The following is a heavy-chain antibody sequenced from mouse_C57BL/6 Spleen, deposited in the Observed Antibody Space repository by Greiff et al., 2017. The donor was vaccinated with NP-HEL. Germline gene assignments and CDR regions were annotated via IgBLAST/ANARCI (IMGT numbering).Heavy chain of an antibody. CDR2: INPNNGGT. CDR3: ERGDYYGSSYVGWWFDV. D-gene: IGHD1-1*01. V-gene: IGHV1-26*01. Sequence: EVQLQQSGPELVKPGASVKISCKASGYTFTDYYMNWVKQSHGKSLEWIGDINPNNGGTSYNQKFKGKATLTVDKSSSTAYMELRSLTSEDSAVYYYERGDYYGSSYVGWWFDVWGTGTTVTVSS. J-gene: IGHJ1*03. CDR1: GYTFTDYY.